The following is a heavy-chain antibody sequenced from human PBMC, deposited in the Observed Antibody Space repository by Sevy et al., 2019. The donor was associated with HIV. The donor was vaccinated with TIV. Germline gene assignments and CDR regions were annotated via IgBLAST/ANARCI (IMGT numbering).Heavy chain of an antibody. CDR2: VSWNGSRT. V-gene: IGHV3-35*01. J-gene: IGHJ4*02. CDR1: GFTFSNSD. Sequence: GGSLRLSCAASGFTFSNSDMNWVHQAPGKGLEWVSGVSWNGSRTHYADSVKGRFIISRDNSKNTLYLQMNSLRAEDTAVYYCAKREVGATALVGYWGQGTLVTVSS. CDR3: AKREVGATALVGY. D-gene: IGHD1-26*01.